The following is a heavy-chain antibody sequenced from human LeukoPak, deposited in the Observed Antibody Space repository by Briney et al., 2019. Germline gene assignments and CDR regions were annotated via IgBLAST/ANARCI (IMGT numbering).Heavy chain of an antibody. CDR2: IYSGGST. D-gene: IGHD3-10*01. J-gene: IGHJ4*02. CDR1: GFTVSSNY. V-gene: IGHV3-53*05. Sequence: GGSLRLSCAVSGFTVSSNYMCWVRQAPGKGLEWVSVIYSGGSTYYADSVKGRFTISRDNSKNTLYLQMNSLRAEDTAVYYCVRDISGEKSFDYWGQGSLVTVPS. CDR3: VRDISGEKSFDY.